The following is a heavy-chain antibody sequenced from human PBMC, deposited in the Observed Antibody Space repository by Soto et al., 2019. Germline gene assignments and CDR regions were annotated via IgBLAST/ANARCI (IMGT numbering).Heavy chain of an antibody. Sequence: EVQLVESGGGLVQPGGSLRLSCTTSGLAFSTYWMAWVRQAPGKGLEWVGNTKPDETETYYADSVEGRFTISRDNAKSSLYLQMDSLIGEDTAVYYCASMGDVNFHCWGQGTPVTVSS. CDR2: TKPDETET. V-gene: IGHV3-7*02. CDR3: ASMGDVNFHC. J-gene: IGHJ4*02. CDR1: GLAFSTYW.